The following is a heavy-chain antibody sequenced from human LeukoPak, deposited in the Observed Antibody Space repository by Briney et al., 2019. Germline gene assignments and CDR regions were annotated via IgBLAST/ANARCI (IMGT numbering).Heavy chain of an antibody. CDR3: AAPGLGGKYYFDY. CDR2: IYYSGST. CDR1: GGSISSYY. D-gene: IGHD3-10*01. V-gene: IGHV4-59*05. Sequence: PSETLSLTCTVSGGSISSYYWSWIRQPPGKGLEWIGSIYYSGSTYYNPSLKSRVTISVDTSKNQFSLKLSSVTAADTAVYYCAAPGLGGKYYFDYWGQGTLVTVSS. J-gene: IGHJ4*02.